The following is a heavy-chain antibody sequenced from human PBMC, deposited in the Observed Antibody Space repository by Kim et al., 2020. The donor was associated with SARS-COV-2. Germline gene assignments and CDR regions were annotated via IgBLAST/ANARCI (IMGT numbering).Heavy chain of an antibody. CDR3: SRASTSRYCSGGSCYSDHPEPNNWFDP. CDR2: IYHSGST. Sequence: SETLSLTCAVSGGSISSSNWWSWVRQPPGKGLEWIGEIYHSGSTNYNPSLKSRVTISVDKSKNQFSLKLSSVTAADTAVYYCSRASTSRYCSGGSCYSDHPEPNNWFDPWGQGTLVTVSS. D-gene: IGHD2-15*01. V-gene: IGHV4-4*02. J-gene: IGHJ5*02. CDR1: GGSISSSNW.